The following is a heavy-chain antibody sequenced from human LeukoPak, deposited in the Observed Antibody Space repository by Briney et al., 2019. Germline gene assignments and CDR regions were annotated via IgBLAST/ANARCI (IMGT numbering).Heavy chain of an antibody. CDR2: IKGKTDGGTT. J-gene: IGHJ6*02. V-gene: IGHV3-15*01. D-gene: IGHD3-3*01. Sequence: GGSLRLSCAASGFTFSNAWMGWVRQAPGKGLEWVGRIKGKTDGGTTDYAAPVKGRFTISRDDSKNTLYLQMNSLKTEDTAVYYCTTAEYGDFWSGYYNDYYYYYGMDVWGQGTTVTVSS. CDR1: GFTFSNAW. CDR3: TTAEYGDFWSGYYNDYYYYYGMDV.